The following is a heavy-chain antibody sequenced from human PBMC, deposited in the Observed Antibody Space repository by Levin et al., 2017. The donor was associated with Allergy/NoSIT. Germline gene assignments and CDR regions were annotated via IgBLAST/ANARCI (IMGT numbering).Heavy chain of an antibody. CDR3: TRLSSSWDEAFDI. Sequence: PGGSLRLSCAASGLTFSDSAMHWVRQASGKGLEWVGRIRSKANNYATAYAASVKGRFTISRDDSKNTAYLQMNSLKTEDTAVYYCTRLSSSWDEAFDIWGQGTMVTVSS. D-gene: IGHD6-13*01. CDR2: IRSKANNYAT. CDR1: GLTFSDSA. V-gene: IGHV3-73*01. J-gene: IGHJ3*02.